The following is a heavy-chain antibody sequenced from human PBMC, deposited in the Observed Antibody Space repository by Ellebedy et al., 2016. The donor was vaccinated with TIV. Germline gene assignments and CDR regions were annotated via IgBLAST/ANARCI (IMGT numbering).Heavy chain of an antibody. CDR1: GFTFSSYS. Sequence: GESLKISCAASGFTFSSYSMNWVRQAPGKGLEWVSSISSSSSYIYYADSVKGRFTISRDNAKNTLYLQMNSLRAEDTAVYYCARDLGSGWNDQYGGWGQGTLVTVSS. V-gene: IGHV3-21*01. D-gene: IGHD6-19*01. J-gene: IGHJ4*02. CDR2: ISSSSSYI. CDR3: ARDLGSGWNDQYGG.